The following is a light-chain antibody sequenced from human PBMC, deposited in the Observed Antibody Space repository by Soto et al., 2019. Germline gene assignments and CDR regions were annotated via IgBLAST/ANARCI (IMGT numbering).Light chain of an antibody. J-gene: IGKJ1*01. CDR3: QQYGNSRWT. Sequence: EIVLTQXXGTLSLSPGERATLSCRASQSVSSRYLAWYQQNPGQAPRLLISGASTRATGIPDRXXXXXXXXXXXXXISRLEPEDFAVYYCQQYGNSRWTFGQGTKVEXK. V-gene: IGKV3-20*01. CDR1: QSVSSRY. CDR2: GAS.